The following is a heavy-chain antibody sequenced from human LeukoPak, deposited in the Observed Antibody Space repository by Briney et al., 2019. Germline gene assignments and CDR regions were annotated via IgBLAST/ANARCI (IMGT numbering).Heavy chain of an antibody. CDR1: GFTFSSYG. D-gene: IGHD1-26*01. V-gene: IGHV3-33*01. Sequence: GRSLRLSCAASGFTFSSYGMHWVRQAPGKGLEWMAVIWYDGSNKYYADSAKGRFTISRDNSKNTLYLQMNSLRAEDTAVYYCARLGAPFWGFDYWGQGTLVTVSS. J-gene: IGHJ4*02. CDR2: IWYDGSNK. CDR3: ARLGAPFWGFDY.